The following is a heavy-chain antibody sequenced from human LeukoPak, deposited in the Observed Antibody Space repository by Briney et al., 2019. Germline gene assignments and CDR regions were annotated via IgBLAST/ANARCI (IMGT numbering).Heavy chain of an antibody. V-gene: IGHV1-2*02. CDR1: GYTFTGYY. CDR3: AREEGMRGYDFWSGERYDY. Sequence: ASVKVSCKASGYTFTGYYMHWVREAPGQGREWMGWINPNRGGTNYAQKFQGRVTMTRDTSISTAYMELSRLRSDDKAVYYCAREEGMRGYDFWSGERYDYWGQGTLVTVSS. CDR2: INPNRGGT. D-gene: IGHD3-3*01. J-gene: IGHJ4*02.